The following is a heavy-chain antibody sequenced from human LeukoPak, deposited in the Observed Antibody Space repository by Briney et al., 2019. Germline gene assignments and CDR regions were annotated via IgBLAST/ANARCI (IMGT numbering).Heavy chain of an antibody. V-gene: IGHV4-59*01. D-gene: IGHD4-17*01. Sequence: SETLSLTCAVSGGSITSYYWSWIRQPPGKGLEWIGYIYYSGSTNYNPSLKSRVTISVDTSKNQFSLKLSSVTAADTAVYYCARDGSGNYGDYDVYYYYGMDVWGQGTTVTVSS. CDR2: IYYSGST. CDR1: GGSITSYY. J-gene: IGHJ6*02. CDR3: ARDGSGNYGDYDVYYYYGMDV.